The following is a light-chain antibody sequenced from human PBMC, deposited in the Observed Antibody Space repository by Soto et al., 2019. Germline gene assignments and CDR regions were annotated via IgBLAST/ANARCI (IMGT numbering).Light chain of an antibody. J-gene: IGLJ1*01. Sequence: QSAVPQPPSASGSPGQSVTISCTGLSSDVGRYNFVSWYQQHPGKAPKLMIFEVTKRPSGVPDRFSGSKSGNTASLTVSGLQAEDNADYYWSSLAADYINHHVFGIGTTVT. CDR1: SSDVGRYNF. V-gene: IGLV2-8*01. CDR3: SSLAADYINHHV. CDR2: EVT.